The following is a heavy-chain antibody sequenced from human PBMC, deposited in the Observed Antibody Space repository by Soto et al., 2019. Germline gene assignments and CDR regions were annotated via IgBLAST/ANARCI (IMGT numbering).Heavy chain of an antibody. CDR2: ISPHNDRT. D-gene: IGHD6-19*01. CDR3: ARDLYYSSGRYFDHDAFDI. J-gene: IGHJ3*02. Sequence: ASVKVSCKASGYNFTSYGISWVRQAPGQGLEWMGWISPHNDRTKYARRFQDRATMTTSTVYMELGSLRSDDTAVYYCARDLYYSSGRYFDHDAFDIWGQGTVVTVSS. CDR1: GYNFTSYG. V-gene: IGHV1-18*01.